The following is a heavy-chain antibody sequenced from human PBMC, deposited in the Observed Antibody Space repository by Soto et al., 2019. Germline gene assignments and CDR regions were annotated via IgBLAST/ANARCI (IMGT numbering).Heavy chain of an antibody. Sequence: PSETLSLTCTVSGGSISSYYWSWIRQPPGKGLEWIGYIYYSGSTNYNPSLKSRVTISVDTSKNQFSLKLSSVTAADTAVYYCARTGGVTTKGSNWFDPWGQGTLVTVSS. J-gene: IGHJ5*02. CDR2: IYYSGST. CDR1: GGSISSYY. V-gene: IGHV4-59*01. D-gene: IGHD4-17*01. CDR3: ARTGGVTTKGSNWFDP.